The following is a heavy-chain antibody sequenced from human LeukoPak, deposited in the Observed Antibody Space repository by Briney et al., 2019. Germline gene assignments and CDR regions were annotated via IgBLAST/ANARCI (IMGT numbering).Heavy chain of an antibody. CDR3: AREYGSGTFD. V-gene: IGHV3-53*01. CDR1: GFIVSNYY. J-gene: IGHJ4*02. Sequence: GGSLRLSCAASGFIVSNYYMNWVRQAPGKGLECVSVIYNGGATYYADSVKGRFTISRDNSKNTLYLRMNSLRAEDTAVYFCAREYGSGTFDWGQGTLVTVSS. D-gene: IGHD2-2*01. CDR2: IYNGGAT.